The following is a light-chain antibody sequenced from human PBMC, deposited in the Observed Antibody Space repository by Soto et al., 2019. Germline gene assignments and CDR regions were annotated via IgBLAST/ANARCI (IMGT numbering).Light chain of an antibody. CDR3: CSYAGGSTYV. CDR1: SSDVGSYDL. V-gene: IGLV2-23*01. J-gene: IGLJ1*01. Sequence: QSALTQPASVSGSPGQSITISCTGTSSDVGSYDLVSWYQQHPGKAPKLMIYEGSKRPSGVSNRFSGSKSGNTASLTISGLQAEDADDYHCCSYAGGSTYVFGTGTKVTVL. CDR2: EGS.